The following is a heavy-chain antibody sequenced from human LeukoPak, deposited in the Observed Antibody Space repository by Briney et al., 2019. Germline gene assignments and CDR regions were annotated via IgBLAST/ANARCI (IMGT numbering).Heavy chain of an antibody. J-gene: IGHJ4*02. D-gene: IGHD3-9*01. Sequence: GASVKVSCKPSGYTFTDYYIHWVRQAPGQGLEWMGWINPNTGGTSYAQRFQGRVTMTRDTSISTAYMELSSLRSDDTAVFYCARKGGAVLTGYHYWGQGTLVTASS. V-gene: IGHV1-2*02. CDR1: GYTFTDYY. CDR3: ARKGGAVLTGYHY. CDR2: INPNTGGT.